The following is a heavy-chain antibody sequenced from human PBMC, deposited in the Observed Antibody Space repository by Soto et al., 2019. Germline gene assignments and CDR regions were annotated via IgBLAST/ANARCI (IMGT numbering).Heavy chain of an antibody. V-gene: IGHV1-69*01. D-gene: IGHD6-19*01. CDR1: GATFSSYA. CDR3: ARDSSGGWTGPFDN. J-gene: IGHJ4*02. Sequence: QVQVVQSGAEVKKPGSSVKVSCKASGATFSSYAIAWVRQAPGQGLEWMGGTIPVSQTANYAQKFMDRVTISADDSTNTAYMELSSLRFEDTAVYYCARDSSGGWTGPFDNWGQGTLVTVSS. CDR2: TIPVSQTA.